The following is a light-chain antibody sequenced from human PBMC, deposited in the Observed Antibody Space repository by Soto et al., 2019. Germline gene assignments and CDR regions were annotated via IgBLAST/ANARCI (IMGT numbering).Light chain of an antibody. J-gene: IGLJ1*01. CDR1: SSNIGSNT. V-gene: IGLV1-44*01. Sequence: QSVLTQPPSASGTPGQRVTISCSGSSSNIGSNTVNWYQQLPGTAPKLLIYSNNQRPSGVPDRFSGSKSGNTASLTVSGLQAKDEADYYCSSHAGSKRVFGTEPKVTVL. CDR3: SSHAGSKRV. CDR2: SNN.